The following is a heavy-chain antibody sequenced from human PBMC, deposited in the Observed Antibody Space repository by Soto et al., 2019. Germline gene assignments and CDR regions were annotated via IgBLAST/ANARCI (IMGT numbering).Heavy chain of an antibody. V-gene: IGHV3-23*01. D-gene: IGHD1-1*01. Sequence: PGGSLRLSCAASGFTFSIFAMNWVRQAPGKGLEWVSALNPSGDSTYYADSVKGRFTVSRDNSKNTLYLQMNSPRAEDTAMYYCAKAGTHSYFDPWGQGPLVTVSS. J-gene: IGHJ4*02. CDR3: AKAGTHSYFDP. CDR2: LNPSGDST. CDR1: GFTFSIFA.